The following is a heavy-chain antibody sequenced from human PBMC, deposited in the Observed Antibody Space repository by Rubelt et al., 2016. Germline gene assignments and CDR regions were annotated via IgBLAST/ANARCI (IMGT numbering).Heavy chain of an antibody. Sequence: QVQLQQWGAGLLKPSETLSLTCVVYGGSLSGYYWTWLRQPPGRGLEWNGAMNHRGTTNYNPSLKNRVTILVDTSKNQLPLKLSSVTAAETAVYYCARGKDGSGPASKKFYYYLHMDVWGKGTTITVSS. CDR3: ARGKDGSGPASKKFYYYLHMDV. V-gene: IGHV4-34*01. CDR2: MNHRGTT. CDR1: GGSLSGYY. J-gene: IGHJ6*03. D-gene: IGHD3-10*01.